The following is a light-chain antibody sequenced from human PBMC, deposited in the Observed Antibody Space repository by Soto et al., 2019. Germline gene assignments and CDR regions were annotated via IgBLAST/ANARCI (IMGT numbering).Light chain of an antibody. V-gene: IGKV3-20*01. J-gene: IGKJ2*01. CDR2: GAS. Sequence: EIGLTQSPGTLSLSPGARATLSCRASQSVSGSNLAWYQQKPGQAPRLLTYGASSRASGIPDRFSGSGSGTDFTLTISRLEPEDFAVYYCQQYGTSPRTVGQGTKLEIK. CDR3: QQYGTSPRT. CDR1: QSVSGSN.